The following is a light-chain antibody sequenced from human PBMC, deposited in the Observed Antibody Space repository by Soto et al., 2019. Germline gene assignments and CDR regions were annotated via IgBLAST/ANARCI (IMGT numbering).Light chain of an antibody. V-gene: IGLV2-8*01. CDR1: NNDIGGYTY. CDR2: EVN. Sequence: QSMLTQPRSASGSPGQSVTISCTGTNNDIGGYTYVSWYQQLPGKAPKLMIYEVNKRPSGIPDRFSGSKSGNTASLTDSGLQPEDEAEYFCSSYSRSINYVFGTGTKVTVL. J-gene: IGLJ1*01. CDR3: SSYSRSINYV.